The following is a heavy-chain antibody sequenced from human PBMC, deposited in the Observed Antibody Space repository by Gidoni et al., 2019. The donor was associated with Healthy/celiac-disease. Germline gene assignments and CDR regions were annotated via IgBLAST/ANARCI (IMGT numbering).Heavy chain of an antibody. CDR3: AKDSSSWYSGFDY. CDR1: GFPFSSYA. V-gene: IGHV3-23*01. CDR2: ISGSGGST. J-gene: IGHJ4*02. D-gene: IGHD6-13*01. Sequence: EVQLLESGGGLVQPGGSLRLSCAASGFPFSSYAMSWVRQAPGKGLEWVSAISGSGGSTYYADSVKGRFTISRDNSKNTLYLQMNSLRAEDTAVYYCAKDSSSWYSGFDYWGQGTLVTVSS.